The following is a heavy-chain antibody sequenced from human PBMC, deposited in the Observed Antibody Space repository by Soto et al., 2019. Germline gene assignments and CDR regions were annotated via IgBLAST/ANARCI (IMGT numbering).Heavy chain of an antibody. CDR2: ISYDGSNK. D-gene: IGHD4-4*01. CDR3: AKDHDYSNPFNYYGMDV. J-gene: IGHJ6*02. CDR1: GFTFSSYG. Sequence: GSLRLSCAASGFTFSSYGMHWVRQAPGKGLEWVAVISYDGSNKYYADSVKGRFTISRDNSKNTLYLQMNSLRAEDTAVYYCAKDHDYSNPFNYYGMDVWGQGTTVTVSS. V-gene: IGHV3-30*18.